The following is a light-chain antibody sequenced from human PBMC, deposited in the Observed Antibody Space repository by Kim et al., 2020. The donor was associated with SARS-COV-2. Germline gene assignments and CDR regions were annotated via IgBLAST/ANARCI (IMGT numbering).Light chain of an antibody. Sequence: VVLGQTATTICQGDSRRSYYATCYQQQPGQAPILVFYGKNNRPTVIPHRSSGTSAVNTSSLTTSGPQAGDDADYFCTPRNSNDNVVFGGGTQLTVL. J-gene: IGLJ2*01. V-gene: IGLV3-19*01. CDR2: GKN. CDR1: SRRSYY. CDR3: TPRNSNDNVV.